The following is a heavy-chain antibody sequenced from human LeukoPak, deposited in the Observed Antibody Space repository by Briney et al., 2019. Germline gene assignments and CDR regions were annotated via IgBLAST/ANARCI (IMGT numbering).Heavy chain of an antibody. D-gene: IGHD3-22*01. V-gene: IGHV3-23*01. CDR1: GFIFRSYP. CDR2: ITGSGDKT. J-gene: IGHJ6*02. CDR3: AKVPGDSSGYYSYYYGMDV. Sequence: GGSLRLSCAASGFIFRSYPMSWVRQAPGKGLEWVSAITGSGDKTYYADSVKGRFTISRDNSKNTLSLQMNSLRAEDTAVYYCAKVPGDSSGYYSYYYGMDVWGQGTTVTVTS.